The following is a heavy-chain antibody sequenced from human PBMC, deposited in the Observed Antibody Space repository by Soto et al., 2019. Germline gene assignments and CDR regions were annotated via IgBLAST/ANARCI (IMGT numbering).Heavy chain of an antibody. J-gene: IGHJ6*02. CDR3: VRQGIDYLHGLVDV. Sequence: QVQLQQSGPRLVKPSETLSLTCTVSSGPDRSHNWGWIRQPPGRGLEWIGYVYYTGGTAYNPSLRGRLTISADTSTNDISLTLNSVTAADTAVYYCVRQGIDYLHGLVDVWGQGTTVSVSS. V-gene: IGHV4-59*08. D-gene: IGHD4-17*01. CDR2: VYYTGGT. CDR1: SGPDRSHN.